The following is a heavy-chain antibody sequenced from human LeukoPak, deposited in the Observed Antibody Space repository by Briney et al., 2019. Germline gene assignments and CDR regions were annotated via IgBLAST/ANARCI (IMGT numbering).Heavy chain of an antibody. CDR1: GLGFGEEA. D-gene: IGHD4-17*01. CDR2: IRKKGYGETT. V-gene: IGHV3-49*03. Sequence: GGSRRLSGTASGLGFGEEAWSGFGQAPGGGLELVSFIRKKGYGETTDYAASVRGRFTISRDDAKSTAYLQMNSLEIEDTALYYCSRGLHDYGDSNYYFDQWGRGTQVTVSS. CDR3: SRGLHDYGDSNYYFDQ. J-gene: IGHJ4*02.